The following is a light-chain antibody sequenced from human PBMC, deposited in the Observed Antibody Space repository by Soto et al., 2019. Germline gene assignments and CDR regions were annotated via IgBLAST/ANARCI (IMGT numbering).Light chain of an antibody. V-gene: IGLV2-14*01. CDR2: DVS. J-gene: IGLJ3*02. Sequence: QPVLTQPASVSGSPGQSITISCIGTSSDVGGYNHVSWHQQHPGKAPKVMIFDVSNRPSGVSSRFSGSKSGNTASLTISGLQAEDEADYYCSSYTSSSTLVFGGGTKVTVL. CDR1: SSDVGGYNH. CDR3: SSYTSSSTLV.